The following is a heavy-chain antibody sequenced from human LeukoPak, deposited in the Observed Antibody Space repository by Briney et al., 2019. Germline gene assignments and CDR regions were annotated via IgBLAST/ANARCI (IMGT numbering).Heavy chain of an antibody. D-gene: IGHD2-21*01. Sequence: PSETLSLTCAVYGGSFSGYYWSWIRQPPGKGLEWIGEINHSGSTNYNPSLKSRVTISVDTSKNQFSPKLSSVTAADTAVYYCARAYCGGDCYYRAFDIWGQGTMVTVSS. CDR2: INHSGST. J-gene: IGHJ3*02. V-gene: IGHV4-34*01. CDR1: GGSFSGYY. CDR3: ARAYCGGDCYYRAFDI.